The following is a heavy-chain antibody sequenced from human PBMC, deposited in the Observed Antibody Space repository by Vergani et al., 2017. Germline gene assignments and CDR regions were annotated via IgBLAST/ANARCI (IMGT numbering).Heavy chain of an antibody. Sequence: QVQLQESGAGLLKPSETLSLTCAVYGGSFSGYYWSWIRQPPGKGLEWIGEINHSGSTNYNPSLKSRVTISVDTSKNQFSLKLSSVTAADTAVYYCARGKRRYCSGGSCYDEGWFDPWGQGTLVTVSS. CDR1: GGSFSGYY. CDR2: INHSGST. CDR3: ARGKRRYCSGGSCYDEGWFDP. D-gene: IGHD2-15*01. J-gene: IGHJ5*02. V-gene: IGHV4-34*01.